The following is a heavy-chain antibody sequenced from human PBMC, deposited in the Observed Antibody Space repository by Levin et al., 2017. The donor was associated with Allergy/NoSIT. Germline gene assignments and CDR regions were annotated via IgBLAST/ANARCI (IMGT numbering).Heavy chain of an antibody. CDR3: ARDCGGDCYSGGGFDY. Sequence: GESLKISCKASGYTFTSYGISWVRQAPGQGLEWMGWISAYNGNTNYAQKLQGRVTMTTDTSTSTAYMELRSLRSDDTAVYYCARDCGGDCYSGGGFDYWGQGTLVTVSS. J-gene: IGHJ4*02. D-gene: IGHD2-21*02. CDR1: GYTFTSYG. CDR2: ISAYNGNT. V-gene: IGHV1-18*01.